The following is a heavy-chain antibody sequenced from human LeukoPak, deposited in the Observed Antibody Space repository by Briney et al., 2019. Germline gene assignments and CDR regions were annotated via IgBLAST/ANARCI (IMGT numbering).Heavy chain of an antibody. CDR2: IYYSGST. CDR3: ARDSAVSGYYYYGMDV. J-gene: IGHJ6*02. V-gene: IGHV4-39*02. D-gene: IGHD6-19*01. CDR1: GGSISSSSYY. Sequence: TSETLSLTCTVPGGSISSSSYYWGWIRQPPGKGLGWIGSIYYSGSTYYNPSLKSRVTISVDTSKNQFSLKLSSVTAADTAVYYCARDSAVSGYYYYGMDVWGQGTTVTVSS.